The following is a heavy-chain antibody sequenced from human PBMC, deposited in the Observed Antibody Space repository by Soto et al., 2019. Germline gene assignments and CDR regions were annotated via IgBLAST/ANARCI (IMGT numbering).Heavy chain of an antibody. V-gene: IGHV4-59*01. Sequence: SETLSLTCTVSGGSISSYYWSWIRQPPGKGLEWIGYIYYSGSTNYNPSLKSRVTISVDTSKNQFSLKLSSVTAADTAVYYCARDKEYYYDSSGYYYRGGGSLSAFDIWGQGTMVTVSS. CDR2: IYYSGST. D-gene: IGHD3-22*01. CDR1: GGSISSYY. J-gene: IGHJ3*02. CDR3: ARDKEYYYDSSGYYYRGGGSLSAFDI.